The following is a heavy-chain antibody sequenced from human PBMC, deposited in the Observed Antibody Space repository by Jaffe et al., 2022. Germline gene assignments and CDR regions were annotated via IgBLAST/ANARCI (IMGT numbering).Heavy chain of an antibody. Sequence: EVQLLESGGGLVQPGGSLRLSCAASGFTFSSYAMSWVRQAPGKGLEWVSAISGSGGSTYYADSVKGRFTISRDNSKNTLYLQMNSLRAEDTAVYYCAKDCGGGGSCYSAYFQHWGQGTLVTVSS. CDR3: AKDCGGGGSCYSAYFQH. CDR2: ISGSGGST. V-gene: IGHV3-23*01. D-gene: IGHD2-15*01. J-gene: IGHJ1*01. CDR1: GFTFSSYA.